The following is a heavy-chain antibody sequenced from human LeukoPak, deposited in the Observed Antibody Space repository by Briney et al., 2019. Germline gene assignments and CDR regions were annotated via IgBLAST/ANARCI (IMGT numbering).Heavy chain of an antibody. CDR3: ARPHYDFWSGYFDPYNYYGMDV. CDR1: GFTFSDYY. D-gene: IGHD3-3*01. V-gene: IGHV3-11*01. CDR2: ISSSGSTI. Sequence: GGSLRLSCAASGFTFSDYYMSWIRQAPGKGLEWVSYISSSGSTIYYADSVKGRFTISRDNAKNSLYLQMNSLRAEDTAVYYCARPHYDFWSGYFDPYNYYGMDVWGQGTTVTVSS. J-gene: IGHJ6*02.